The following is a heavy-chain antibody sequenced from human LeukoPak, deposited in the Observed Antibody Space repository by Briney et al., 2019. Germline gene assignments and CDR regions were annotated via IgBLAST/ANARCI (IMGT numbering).Heavy chain of an antibody. J-gene: IGHJ4*02. CDR2: IYYSGST. CDR1: GGSISSYY. Sequence: ASETLTLTCTVSGGSISSYYWSWIRQPPGKGLEWIGYIYYSGSTNYNPSLKSRVTISVDTSKNQFSLKLSSVTAADTAVYYCARVAAAARLIDYWGQGTLVTVSS. V-gene: IGHV4-59*01. CDR3: ARVAAAARLIDY. D-gene: IGHD6-6*01.